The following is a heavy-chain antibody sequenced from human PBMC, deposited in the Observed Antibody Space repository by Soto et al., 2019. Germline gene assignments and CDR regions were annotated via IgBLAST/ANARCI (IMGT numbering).Heavy chain of an antibody. Sequence: GGSLRLSCAASGFTFINHAMSWVRQTPGKGLEWVSAISGTAYSTYYADSVKGRFTISRDNSKNTLRLQMTSLRAEDTAVYYCAKVDGDPPGDAFDVWGQGSKVTVSS. D-gene: IGHD4-17*01. CDR3: AKVDGDPPGDAFDV. J-gene: IGHJ3*01. CDR2: ISGTAYST. V-gene: IGHV3-23*01. CDR1: GFTFINHA.